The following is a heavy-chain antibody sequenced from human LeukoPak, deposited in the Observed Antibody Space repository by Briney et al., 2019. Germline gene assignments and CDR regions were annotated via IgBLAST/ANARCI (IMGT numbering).Heavy chain of an antibody. J-gene: IGHJ6*03. CDR1: GYTFTSYD. CDR3: ARGSSSSWYYYYYMDV. Sequence: GASVKVSCKASGYTFTSYDINWVRQATGQGLEWMGWMNPNSGNTGYAQKFQGRVTMTRNTSISTAYMELSSLRSEDTAVYYCARGSSSSWYYYYYMDVWGKGTTVTISS. CDR2: MNPNSGNT. D-gene: IGHD6-13*01. V-gene: IGHV1-8*01.